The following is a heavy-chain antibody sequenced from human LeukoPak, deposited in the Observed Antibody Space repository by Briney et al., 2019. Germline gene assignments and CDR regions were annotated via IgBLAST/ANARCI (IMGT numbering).Heavy chain of an antibody. V-gene: IGHV3-21*01. D-gene: IGHD4/OR15-4a*01. CDR2: ISSGRTYI. Sequence: GGSLRLSCEASGFTFSDYDMNWVRQAPGKGLEWVSSISSGRTYIYYADSVRGRFTISRGNTKNSLYLQMNSLRIEDTAVYYCVRGYMTVATAWFDPWGQGTLVTVSS. CDR1: GFTFSDYD. CDR3: VRGYMTVATAWFDP. J-gene: IGHJ5*02.